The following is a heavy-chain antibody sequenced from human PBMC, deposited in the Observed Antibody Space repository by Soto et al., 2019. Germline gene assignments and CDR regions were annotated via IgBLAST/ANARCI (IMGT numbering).Heavy chain of an antibody. CDR2: ISDDSLDI. V-gene: IGHV3-23*01. Sequence: EVQLLESGGGLVQPGGSLRLSCSGSGFTFSSYALSWVRQAAGKGLEWISAISDDSLDIFHADSVRGRFNISRDKSKNTLYLQMNNLRAQDTAIYYRAKRSVSGTYSPFDHWGQGTLVTVSS. CDR3: AKRSVSGTYSPFDH. J-gene: IGHJ4*02. D-gene: IGHD1-26*01. CDR1: GFTFSSYA.